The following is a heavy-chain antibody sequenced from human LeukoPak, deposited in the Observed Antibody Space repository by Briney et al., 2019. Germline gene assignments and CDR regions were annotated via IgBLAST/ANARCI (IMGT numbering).Heavy chain of an antibody. CDR2: IYYSGST. V-gene: IGHV4-59*08. CDR1: GGSISSYY. CDR3: ARHSRLRYGSGWDNWFDP. J-gene: IGHJ5*02. Sequence: SETLSLTCTVSGGSISSYYWSWIRQPPGKGLEWIGYIYYSGSTNYNPSLKSRVTISVDTSKNQFSLKLSSVTAADTAVYYCARHSRLRYGSGWDNWFDPWGQGTLVTVSS. D-gene: IGHD6-19*01.